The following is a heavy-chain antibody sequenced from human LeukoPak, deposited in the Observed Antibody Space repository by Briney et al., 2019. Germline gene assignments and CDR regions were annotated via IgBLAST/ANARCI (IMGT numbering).Heavy chain of an antibody. CDR1: DFTFSSYA. V-gene: IGHV3-30-3*01. J-gene: IGHJ4*02. Sequence: AGGSLRLSCAASDFTFSSYAMHWVRQAPGKGLEWVAVISYDGVNQYYADSVKGRFTISRDNSRNTLYLQMNSLRAEDTAIYYCARVHSSGWYYFDYWGQGTLVTVSS. D-gene: IGHD6-19*01. CDR3: ARVHSSGWYYFDY. CDR2: ISYDGVNQ.